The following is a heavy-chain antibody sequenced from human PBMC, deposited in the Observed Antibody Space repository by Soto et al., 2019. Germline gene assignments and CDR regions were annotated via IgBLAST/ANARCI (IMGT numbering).Heavy chain of an antibody. CDR2: INPNVGGT. J-gene: IGHJ5*02. D-gene: IGHD3-16*01. V-gene: IGHV1-2*02. CDR1: GYTFSDYY. Sequence: QVQLVQSGAEVKKPGASVYVSCKASGYTFSDYYVHWVRQAPGQGLEWMGWINPNVGGTNYARKFQGRVTMTRDTSXXTVYMKLTRLSPDDTAIYYCARGGREVPRIPYDTWGQGTRVTVSS. CDR3: ARGGREVPRIPYDT.